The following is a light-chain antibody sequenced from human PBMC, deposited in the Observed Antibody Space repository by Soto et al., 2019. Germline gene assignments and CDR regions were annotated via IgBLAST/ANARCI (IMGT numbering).Light chain of an antibody. Sequence: EIVLTQSPGTLSLSPGERATLSCRASQSVSSSYLAWYQQKPGQAPSLLIYGASNRATGIPDRFSGSGSGTEFTLTISRLGPEDFAVYCCQQYYSAPTAYTFGPGTKVDIK. V-gene: IGKV3-20*01. CDR1: QSVSSSY. J-gene: IGKJ3*01. CDR3: QQYYSAPTAYT. CDR2: GAS.